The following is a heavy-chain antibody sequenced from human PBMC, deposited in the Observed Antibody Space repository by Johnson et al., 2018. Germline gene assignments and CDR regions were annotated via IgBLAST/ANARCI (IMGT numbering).Heavy chain of an antibody. Sequence: QVQLVQSGGGVVQPGRSXRLSCAAPGFSFSSYGMHWVRQAPGKGLEWVAVISYDGSNKYYADSVKGRFTISRDNSKNTLYLQMNSLRVEDTAVYYCASCLYSSGWYYYYMDVWGKGTTVTVSS. CDR3: ASCLYSSGWYYYYMDV. D-gene: IGHD6-19*01. J-gene: IGHJ6*03. V-gene: IGHV3-30*03. CDR2: ISYDGSNK. CDR1: GFSFSSYG.